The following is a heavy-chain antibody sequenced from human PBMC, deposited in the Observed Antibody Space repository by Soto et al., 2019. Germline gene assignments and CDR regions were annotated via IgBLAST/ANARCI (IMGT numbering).Heavy chain of an antibody. CDR3: ARGYFDY. J-gene: IGHJ4*02. Sequence: QVQLVQSGAEVKRPGASVKVSCKTSGYTFITFYMHWVRQAPGQGLEWMGIINPSGGTTSYAHKFQGRVTMTRDTSTSTVHMELSGLRSEDTAVYYCARGYFDYWGQGTLVTVSS. V-gene: IGHV1-46*01. CDR2: INPSGGTT. CDR1: GYTFITFY.